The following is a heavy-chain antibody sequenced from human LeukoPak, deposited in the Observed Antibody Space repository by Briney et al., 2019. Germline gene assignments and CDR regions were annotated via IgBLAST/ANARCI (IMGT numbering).Heavy chain of an antibody. D-gene: IGHD2-2*01. CDR2: MSPNSGNT. CDR3: ARGWTGYCSSTSCTRLYYYGMDV. CDR1: GYTFTSYD. J-gene: IGHJ6*02. V-gene: IGHV1-8*01. Sequence: ASVKVSCKASGYTFTSYDINWVRQAAGQGLEWMGWMSPNSGNTGYAQKFQGRVTMTRNTSISTAYMELSSLRSEDTAVYYCARGWTGYCSSTSCTRLYYYGMDVWGQGTTVTVSS.